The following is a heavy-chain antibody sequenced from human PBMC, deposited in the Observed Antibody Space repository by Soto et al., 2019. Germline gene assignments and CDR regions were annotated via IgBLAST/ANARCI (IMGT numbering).Heavy chain of an antibody. J-gene: IGHJ6*02. CDR3: AREWDCSGGSCYSYYYYGMDV. D-gene: IGHD2-15*01. CDR1: GFTFSSYA. Sequence: GGSLRLSCAASGFTFSSYAMHWVRQAPGKGLEWVAVISYDGSNKYYADSVKGRFTISRDNSKNTLYLQMNSLRAEDTAVYYCAREWDCSGGSCYSYYYYGMDVWGQGTTVTVSS. V-gene: IGHV3-30-3*01. CDR2: ISYDGSNK.